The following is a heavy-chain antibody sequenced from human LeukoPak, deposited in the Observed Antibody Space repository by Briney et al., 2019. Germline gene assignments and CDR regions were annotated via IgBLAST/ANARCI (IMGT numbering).Heavy chain of an antibody. Sequence: SQTLSLTCTVSGDSISGRAYYWSWIRQPAGKGLEWIGRIHSSGTHSYNPSLKSRVSISVETSKNQFPLKLSSLTAADTAVYFCSRERGFWSGYFRPRYFDYWGQGTLVTV. CDR3: SRERGFWSGYFRPRYFDY. V-gene: IGHV4-61*02. CDR1: GDSISGRAYY. D-gene: IGHD3-3*01. CDR2: IHSSGTH. J-gene: IGHJ4*02.